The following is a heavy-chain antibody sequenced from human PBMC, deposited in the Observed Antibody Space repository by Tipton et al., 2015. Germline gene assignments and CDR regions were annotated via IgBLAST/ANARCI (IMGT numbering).Heavy chain of an antibody. CDR1: GYTFINYG. CDR2: ISAYNGNT. CDR3: ARDHDSGYYFGSGNHYFNY. V-gene: IGHV1-18*01. Sequence: QLVQSGAEGKKPGASVKVSCKASGYTFINYGISWVRQAPGQGLEWMGWISAYNGNTNYAQKLQGRVTMTTDTSTNTAYMELRSLRSDDTAVYYCARDHDSGYYFGSGNHYFNYWGQGTLVTVSS. J-gene: IGHJ4*02. D-gene: IGHD3-10*01.